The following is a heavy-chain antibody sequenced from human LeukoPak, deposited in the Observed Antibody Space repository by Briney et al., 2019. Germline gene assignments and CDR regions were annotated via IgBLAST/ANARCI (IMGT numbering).Heavy chain of an antibody. CDR2: IYYSGST. D-gene: IGHD3-22*01. CDR3: ARVDSSGYFDY. J-gene: IGHJ4*02. CDR1: GGSISSYY. Sequence: SETLSLTCTVSGGSISSYYCSWIRQPPGKGLEWIGYIYYSGSTNYNPSLKSRVTISVDTSKNQFSLKLSSVTAADTAVYYCARVDSSGYFDYWGQGTLVTVSS. V-gene: IGHV4-59*01.